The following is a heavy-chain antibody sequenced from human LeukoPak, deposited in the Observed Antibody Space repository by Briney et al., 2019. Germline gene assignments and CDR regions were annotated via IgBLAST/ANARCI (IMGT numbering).Heavy chain of an antibody. V-gene: IGHV3-7*01. CDR1: GFTFSSYG. CDR3: VRRKGSLYGVYYSDY. Sequence: GGSLRLSCAASGFTFSSYGMHWVRQAPGKGLEWVANIKQDGSEKYYVDSVKGRSTISRDNAKNSLYLQMNSLRAEDTAVYYCVRRKGSLYGVYYSDYWGQGTLVTVSS. J-gene: IGHJ4*02. CDR2: IKQDGSEK. D-gene: IGHD1-26*01.